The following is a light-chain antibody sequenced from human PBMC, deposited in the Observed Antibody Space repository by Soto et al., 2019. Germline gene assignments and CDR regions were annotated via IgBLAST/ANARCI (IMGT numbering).Light chain of an antibody. Sequence: QSALTQPASVSGSPGQSITIACTGTNRDVGSYNLVSWYQQRPGEAPKLIISEVRNRPSGISYRFTGSKSGNTASLTISGLQAEDEADYYCRSYTTPSTLVCGGGTQLTVL. V-gene: IGLV2-14*01. CDR3: RSYTTPSTLV. CDR1: NRDVGSYNL. CDR2: EVR. J-gene: IGLJ3*02.